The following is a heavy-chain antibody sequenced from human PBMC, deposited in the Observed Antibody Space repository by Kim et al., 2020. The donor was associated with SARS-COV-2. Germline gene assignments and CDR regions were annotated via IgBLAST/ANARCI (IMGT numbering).Heavy chain of an antibody. V-gene: IGHV4-59*08. CDR1: GDSISNYF. CDR2: VDDSGPP. Sequence: SETLSLTCTVSGDSISNYFWSWIRRPPGKGLEWIGSVDDSGPPNYSPSLKSRVTMSVGSSKDQISLKLTSVTAADTATYYCARHGARRIAMAGSVRRRRDAGNDFYFYAMDVWGQGTTVTVSS. J-gene: IGHJ6*02. D-gene: IGHD3-10*01. CDR3: ARHGARRIAMAGSVRRRRDAGNDFYFYAMDV.